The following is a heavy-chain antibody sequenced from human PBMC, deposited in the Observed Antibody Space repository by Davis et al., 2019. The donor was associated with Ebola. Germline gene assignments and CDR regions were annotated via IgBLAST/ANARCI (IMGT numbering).Heavy chain of an antibody. Sequence: GESLKISCAASGFTFSTYAMSWVRQAPGKGLEWVSAISGSGGSTYYADSVKGRFTISRDTSKNTLYLQMSSLRAEDTAVYYCTRDDYYDSSGCHDYWGQGTLVTVSS. CDR1: GFTFSTYA. J-gene: IGHJ4*02. V-gene: IGHV3-23*01. D-gene: IGHD3-22*01. CDR3: TRDDYYDSSGCHDY. CDR2: ISGSGGST.